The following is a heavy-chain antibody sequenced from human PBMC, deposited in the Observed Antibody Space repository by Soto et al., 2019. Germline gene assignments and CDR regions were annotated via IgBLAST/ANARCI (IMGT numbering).Heavy chain of an antibody. CDR3: ARSNGDYVDF. D-gene: IGHD4-17*01. Sequence: VVGYSSRSRSWCGCIRQPPGKGLEWIGYIYYSGTTYYNPSLKSRVTMSVDTSKNQFSLKLSSVTASFSSVYYCARSNGDYVDFWSQGTLLTVSS. CDR2: IYYSGTT. V-gene: IGHV4-28*01. CDR1: GYSSRSRSW. J-gene: IGHJ4*02.